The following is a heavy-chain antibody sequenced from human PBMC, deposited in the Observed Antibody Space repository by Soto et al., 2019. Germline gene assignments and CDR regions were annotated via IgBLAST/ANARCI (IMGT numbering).Heavy chain of an antibody. Sequence: GGSLRLSCAASGFTFSSYAMHWVRQAPGKGLEWVAVISYDGSNKYYADSVKGRFTISRDNSKNTLYLQMNSLRAEDTAVYYCARSYYDFWSGYSYYYYYGMDVWGQGTTATVSS. CDR3: ARSYYDFWSGYSYYYYYGMDV. CDR1: GFTFSSYA. CDR2: ISYDGSNK. V-gene: IGHV3-30-3*01. D-gene: IGHD3-3*01. J-gene: IGHJ6*02.